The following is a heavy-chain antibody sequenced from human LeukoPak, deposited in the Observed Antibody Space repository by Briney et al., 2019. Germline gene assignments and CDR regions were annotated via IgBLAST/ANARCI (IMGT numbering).Heavy chain of an antibody. V-gene: IGHV3-66*01. J-gene: IGHJ4*02. CDR2: IYSGGST. CDR1: GFTVSSNY. D-gene: IGHD2-15*01. CDR3: AREYCSGGSCYADD. Sequence: PGGSLRLSCAASGFTVSSNYMSGVRQAPGKGLEWVSVIYSGGSTNYADSVKGRLTISRDNSKNTLYLQMNRRRAEDTAVYYCAREYCSGGSCYADDWGQGTLVTVSS.